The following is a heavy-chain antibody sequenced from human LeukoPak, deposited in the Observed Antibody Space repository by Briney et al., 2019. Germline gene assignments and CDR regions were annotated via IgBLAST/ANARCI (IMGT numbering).Heavy chain of an antibody. J-gene: IGHJ4*02. CDR1: GYTLTELS. V-gene: IGHV1-24*01. CDR2: FDPEDGET. Sequence: ASVKVSYKVSGYTLTELSMHWVRQAPGKGLEWMGGFDPEDGETIYAQKFQGRVTMTEDTSTDTAYMELSSLRSEDTAVYYCATTAGSYYPQVDYWGQGTLVTVSS. D-gene: IGHD1-26*01. CDR3: ATTAGSYYPQVDY.